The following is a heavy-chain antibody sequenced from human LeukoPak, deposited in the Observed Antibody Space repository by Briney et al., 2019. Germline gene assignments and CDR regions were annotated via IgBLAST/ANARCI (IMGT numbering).Heavy chain of an antibody. CDR2: MNPNSGNT. V-gene: IGHV1-8*02. CDR1: GYTFTGYY. Sequence: ASVKVSCKASGYTFTGYYVHWVRQATGQGLEWMGWMNPNSGNTGYAQKFQGRVTMTRNTSISTAYMELSSLRSEDTAVYYCAREGGSSWYGWGHDAFDIWGQGTMVTVSS. J-gene: IGHJ3*02. D-gene: IGHD6-13*01. CDR3: AREGGSSWYGWGHDAFDI.